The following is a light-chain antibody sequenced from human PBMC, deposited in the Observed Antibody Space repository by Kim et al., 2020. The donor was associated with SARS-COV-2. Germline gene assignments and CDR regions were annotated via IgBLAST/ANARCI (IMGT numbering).Light chain of an antibody. Sequence: SSELTQDPAVSVALGQTVRITCQGDSLRSYYASWYQQKPGQAPVLVIYGKNNRPSGIPDRFSGSSSGNTASLTFTGAQAEDEADYYCNSRDSSGNPLVFG. V-gene: IGLV3-19*01. CDR1: SLRSYY. CDR3: NSRDSSGNPLV. J-gene: IGLJ2*01. CDR2: GKN.